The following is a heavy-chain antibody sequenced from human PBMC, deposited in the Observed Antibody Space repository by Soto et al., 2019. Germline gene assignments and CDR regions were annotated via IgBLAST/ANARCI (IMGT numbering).Heavy chain of an antibody. Sequence: GGSLRLSCSASGFTFSSYAMHWVRQAPGKGLEYVSAISSNGGSTYYADSVKGRFTISRDNSKNTLYLQMSSLRAEDTAVYYCVNGRTPKMYYDFWSGYYQFDYWGQGTLVTVSS. CDR1: GFTFSSYA. V-gene: IGHV3-64D*08. D-gene: IGHD3-3*01. CDR2: ISSNGGST. J-gene: IGHJ4*02. CDR3: VNGRTPKMYYDFWSGYYQFDY.